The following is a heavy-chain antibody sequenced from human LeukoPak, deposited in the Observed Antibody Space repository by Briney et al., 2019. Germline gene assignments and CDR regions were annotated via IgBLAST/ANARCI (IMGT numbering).Heavy chain of an antibody. J-gene: IGHJ6*03. V-gene: IGHV1-18*01. Sequence: ASVKVSCKASGYTFSNYGIAWVRQAPGQGLEWVGWISVYNGNTNYPRNLQGRVTMTTDTSTRTAYMELSSLRSEDTAVYYCARGGDYDILTGYLRVGYYYYYYMDVWGKGTTVTISS. CDR1: GYTFSNYG. CDR2: ISVYNGNT. CDR3: ARGGDYDILTGYLRVGYYYYYYMDV. D-gene: IGHD3-9*01.